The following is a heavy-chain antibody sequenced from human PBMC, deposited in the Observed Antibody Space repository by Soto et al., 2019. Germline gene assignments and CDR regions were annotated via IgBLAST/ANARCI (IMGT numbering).Heavy chain of an antibody. V-gene: IGHV3-30*18. CDR2: ISFDGSDK. CDR1: GFTFNRYG. Sequence: QMQLVESGGGVVQPGRSLRLSCVASGFTFNRYGMHWVRQAPGKGLEWVALISFDGSDKFYLDSVKGRFTLSRDNSKNTMYMQVNNLTSEDTALYYCAKDRATGTQVLFYGLDAWGQGTPVTVSS. J-gene: IGHJ6*01. CDR3: AKDRATGTQVLFYGLDA. D-gene: IGHD4-4*01.